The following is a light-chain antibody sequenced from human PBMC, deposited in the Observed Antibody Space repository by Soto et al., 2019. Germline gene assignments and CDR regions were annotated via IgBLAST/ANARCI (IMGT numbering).Light chain of an antibody. CDR3: HQYGSSPFT. V-gene: IGKV3-15*01. CDR1: QSVSSN. CDR2: AAS. J-gene: IGKJ4*01. Sequence: EVVMTQSPASLSVSPRERATLSCRATQSVSSNLAWYQQKPGQAPRLLIYAASTRATGIPATFSGSGSGTELTLTISSLQSEDFAVYYCHQYGSSPFTFGGGTKVDIK.